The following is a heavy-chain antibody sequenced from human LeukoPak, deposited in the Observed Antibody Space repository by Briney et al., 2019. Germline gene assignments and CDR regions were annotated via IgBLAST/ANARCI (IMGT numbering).Heavy chain of an antibody. CDR2: ISSSSSYI. CDR3: ARDQDQSSGSYLY. CDR1: GFTFSSYS. J-gene: IGHJ4*02. Sequence: GGPLRLSCAASGFTFSSYSMNWVRQAPGKGLEWVSSISSSSSYIYYADSVKGRFTISRDNAKNSLYLQMNSLRAEDTAVYYCARDQDQSSGSYLYWGQGTLVTVSS. V-gene: IGHV3-21*01. D-gene: IGHD1-26*01.